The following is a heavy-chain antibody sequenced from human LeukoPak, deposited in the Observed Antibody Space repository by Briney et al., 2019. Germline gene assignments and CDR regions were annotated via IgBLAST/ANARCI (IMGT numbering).Heavy chain of an antibody. CDR1: GYSFTTYW. D-gene: IGHD6-19*01. CDR2: IYPGDSDT. Sequence: GESLKISCKGSGYSFTTYWIGWVRQMPGKGLEWMGIIYPGDSDTRYSPAFQGQVTISADKSISTAYLQWSSLKASDSAMYYCARGDSAYRSGCYWPTWGQGTLVTVSS. CDR3: ARGDSAYRSGCYWPT. V-gene: IGHV5-51*01. J-gene: IGHJ5*02.